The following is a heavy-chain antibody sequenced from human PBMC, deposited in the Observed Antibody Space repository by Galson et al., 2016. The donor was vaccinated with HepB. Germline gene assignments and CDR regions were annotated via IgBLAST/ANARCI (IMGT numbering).Heavy chain of an antibody. J-gene: IGHJ2*01. V-gene: IGHV4-39*01. Sequence: SETLSLTCTVSGDSISTSSNFWGWIRQPPGKGLEWIGNIYYSGRTYYNPSLKNRLTVSVATSKNQFSLNLTSVTAADTAVYFCARTSTQWLVSAWYFERWGRGTLVTVSS. CDR3: ARTSTQWLVSAWYFER. D-gene: IGHD6-19*01. CDR2: IYYSGRT. CDR1: GDSISTSSNF.